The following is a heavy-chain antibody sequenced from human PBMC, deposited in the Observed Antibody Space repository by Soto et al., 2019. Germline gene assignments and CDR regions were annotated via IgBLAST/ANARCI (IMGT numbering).Heavy chain of an antibody. D-gene: IGHD2-2*01. V-gene: IGHV3-30-3*01. CDR3: ARVVPAATFPDYYYGMDV. J-gene: IGHJ6*02. Sequence: GGSLRLSCAASGFTFSSYAMHWVRQAPGKGLEWVAVISYDGSNKYYADSVKGRFTISRDNSKNTLYLQMNSLRAEDTAVYYCARVVPAATFPDYYYGMDVWGQGTTVTVSS. CDR1: GFTFSSYA. CDR2: ISYDGSNK.